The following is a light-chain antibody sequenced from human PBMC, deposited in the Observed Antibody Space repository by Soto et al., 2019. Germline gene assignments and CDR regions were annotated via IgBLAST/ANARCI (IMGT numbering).Light chain of an antibody. CDR3: AAWDDSLNGHWV. CDR2: SNN. V-gene: IGLV1-44*01. CDR1: SNDIGAYN. J-gene: IGLJ3*02. Sequence: QSALTQPRSVSGSPGQSVTISCTGTSNDIGAYNYVSWYQQLPGTAPKLLIYSNNQRPSGVPDRFSGSKSGTSASLAISGLQSEDEADYYCAAWDDSLNGHWVFGGGTKLTVL.